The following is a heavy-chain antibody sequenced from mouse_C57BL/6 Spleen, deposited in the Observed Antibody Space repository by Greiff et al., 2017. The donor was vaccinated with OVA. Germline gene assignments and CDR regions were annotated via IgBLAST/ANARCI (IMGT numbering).Heavy chain of an antibody. CDR2: IYPSSGNT. J-gene: IGHJ3*01. CDR1: GYTFTSYG. CDR3: FITTVVADAY. Sequence: VKLQESGAELARPGASVKLSCKASGYTFTSYGISWVKQRTGQGLEWIGEIYPSSGNTYYNEKFKGKATLTADKSSSTAYMELRSLTSEDSAVYFCFITTVVADAYWGQGTLVTVSA. D-gene: IGHD1-1*01. V-gene: IGHV1-81*01.